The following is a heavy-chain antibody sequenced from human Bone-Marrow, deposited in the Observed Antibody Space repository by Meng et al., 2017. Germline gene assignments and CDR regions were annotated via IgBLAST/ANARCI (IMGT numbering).Heavy chain of an antibody. D-gene: IGHD3-22*01. V-gene: IGHV4-59*01. CDR1: GVSISTYY. CDR3: ARALVDDTSGYYLNY. Sequence: GSLRLSCTVSGVSISTYYWSWIRQPPGKGLEWIGFIYSSGSTNYNSSLRSRVTISVDTSKNQFSLNLTSVTAADTAVYFCARALVDDTSGYYLNYWGQGILVTVSS. CDR2: IYSSGST. J-gene: IGHJ4*02.